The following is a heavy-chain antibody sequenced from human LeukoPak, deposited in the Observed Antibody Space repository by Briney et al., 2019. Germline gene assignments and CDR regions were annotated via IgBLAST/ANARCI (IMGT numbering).Heavy chain of an antibody. Sequence: ASVKVSCKASGYTFTGYYMHWVRQAPGQGLEWMGWVNPNSGGTNYAQKFQGRVTMTRDTSISTAYMELSRLRSDDTAVYYCARDRYSSSWYKWFDPWGQGTLVTVSS. J-gene: IGHJ5*02. D-gene: IGHD6-13*01. CDR1: GYTFTGYY. CDR2: VNPNSGGT. CDR3: ARDRYSSSWYKWFDP. V-gene: IGHV1-2*02.